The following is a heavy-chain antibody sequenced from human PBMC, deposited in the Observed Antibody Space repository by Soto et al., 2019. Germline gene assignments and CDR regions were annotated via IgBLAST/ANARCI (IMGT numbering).Heavy chain of an antibody. V-gene: IGHV1-69*12. CDR1: GGTFSSYT. D-gene: IGHD5-12*01. Sequence: QVQLVQSGTEVKKPGSSVTVSCKASGGTFSSYTISWVRQAPGQGLEWMGGINPNFGTANYAQKFEGRVTITEDESTSTAYVEMINLRSEDTAVYYCARGNHRWLQLWYFDIWGRSTLLTVSS. CDR2: INPNFGTA. J-gene: IGHJ2*01. CDR3: ARGNHRWLQLWYFDI.